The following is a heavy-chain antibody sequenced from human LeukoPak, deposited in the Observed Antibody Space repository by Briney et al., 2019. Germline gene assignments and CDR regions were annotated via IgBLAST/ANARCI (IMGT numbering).Heavy chain of an antibody. CDR2: IYYSGST. CDR1: GGSISSGGYY. V-gene: IGHV4-31*03. D-gene: IGHD6-13*01. J-gene: IGHJ2*01. CDR3: ARDRGIAAAGWYFDL. Sequence: SQTLSLTCTVSGGSISSGGYYWSWIRQHPGKGLEWIGYIYYSGSTYYNPSLKSRVTISVDTSKNQFSLKLSSVTAADTAVYYCARDRGIAAAGWYFDLWGRGTLVTVSS.